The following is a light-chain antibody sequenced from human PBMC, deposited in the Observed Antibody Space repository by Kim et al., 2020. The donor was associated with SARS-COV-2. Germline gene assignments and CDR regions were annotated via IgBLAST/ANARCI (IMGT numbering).Light chain of an antibody. CDR1: SLRSYY. CDR3: NSRDSSGNPLV. J-gene: IGLJ3*02. Sequence: ALGQTVRITCRGDSLRSYYASWYQQKPGQAPVLVIYGKNNRPSGIPDRFSGSSSGNTASLTITGAQAEDEADYYCNSRDSSGNPLVFGGGTQLTVL. V-gene: IGLV3-19*01. CDR2: GKN.